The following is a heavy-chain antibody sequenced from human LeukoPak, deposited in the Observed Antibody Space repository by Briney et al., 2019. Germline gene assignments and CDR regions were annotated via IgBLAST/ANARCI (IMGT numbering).Heavy chain of an antibody. Sequence: PSETLSLTCTVSSGSISNYYWSWIRQPPGKGLEWIGYIYYSGSTNYNPSLKSRVTISVDTSKNQFSLKLSSVTAAGTAVYYCARGYSYGPYYYYYYMDVWGKGTTVTVSS. D-gene: IGHD5-18*01. V-gene: IGHV4-59*01. J-gene: IGHJ6*03. CDR3: ARGYSYGPYYYYYYMDV. CDR2: IYYSGST. CDR1: SGSISNYY.